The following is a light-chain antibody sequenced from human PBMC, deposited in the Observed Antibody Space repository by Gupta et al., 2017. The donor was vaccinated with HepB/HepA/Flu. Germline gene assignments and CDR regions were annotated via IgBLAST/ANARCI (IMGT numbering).Light chain of an antibody. CDR2: DVR. Sequence: SALTQPASVPGSPGRSIPISCLETSSDVGGYNYVSWYQQHPGKAPKLMIYDVRNRPSGVSNRFSGSKSGNTASLTISGLQAEDEADYYCSSYTSSSTLGVFGGGTKLTVL. CDR1: SSDVGGYNY. J-gene: IGLJ3*02. CDR3: SSYTSSSTLGV. V-gene: IGLV2-14*01.